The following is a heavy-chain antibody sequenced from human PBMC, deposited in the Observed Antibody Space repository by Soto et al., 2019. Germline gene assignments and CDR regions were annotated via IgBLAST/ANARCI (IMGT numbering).Heavy chain of an antibody. CDR2: ISYSGST. CDR1: GGSISSSGYY. J-gene: IGHJ6*02. V-gene: IGHV4-39*02. D-gene: IGHD3-10*01. CDR3: ARRRAVFGSRSDNYYGMDV. Sequence: QLQLQESGPGLVKPSETLSLTCTVSGGSISSSGYYWGWIRQPPGKGLEWIGTISYSGSTYYNPSVKSRVTRDGDTSNNGFSLKLSSVAAADTAVYYCARRRAVFGSRSDNYYGMDVWGLGTTVTVSS.